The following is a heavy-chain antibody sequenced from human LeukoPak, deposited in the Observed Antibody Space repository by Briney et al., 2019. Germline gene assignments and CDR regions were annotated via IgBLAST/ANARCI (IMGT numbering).Heavy chain of an antibody. J-gene: IGHJ4*02. CDR1: GFTFSSYE. D-gene: IGHD3-22*01. V-gene: IGHV3-48*03. CDR3: ARDTWYYDSSGSFDY. CDR2: ISSSGSTI. Sequence: GGSLRLSCAAPGFTFSSYEMNWVPQAPGKGLEWVSYISSSGSTIYYADSVKGRFTISRDNAKNSLYLQMNSLRAEDTAVYYCARDTWYYDSSGSFDYWGQGTLVTVSS.